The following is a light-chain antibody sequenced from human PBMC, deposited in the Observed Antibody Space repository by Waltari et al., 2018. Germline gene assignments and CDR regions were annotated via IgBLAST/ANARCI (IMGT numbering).Light chain of an antibody. J-gene: IGLJ1*01. V-gene: IGLV1-40*01. CDR3: QSYDSSLSGYV. Sequence: QSALTPPPSVSGAPGQTVTIPCTGSSSNIRAGHDVHWYQQLPGTTPNLLINGNTNRPAGVPDRFSGSKSGTSASLAITGLQAEDEADYYCQSYDSSLSGYVFGTGTKVTVL. CDR2: GNT. CDR1: SSNIRAGHD.